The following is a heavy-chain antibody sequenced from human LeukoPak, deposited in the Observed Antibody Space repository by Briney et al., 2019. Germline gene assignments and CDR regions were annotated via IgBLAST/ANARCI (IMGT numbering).Heavy chain of an antibody. CDR1: GFTFSSFW. CDR3: ARGAVPRALDY. J-gene: IGHJ4*02. CDR2: IKSDGSET. V-gene: IGHV3-74*01. Sequence: PGGSLRLFCAASGFTFSSFWIYWVRHAPGKGLVWVSRIKSDGSETLYADSVKGRFTISRDNAKNTLYLQMNSLRAEDTAVYYCARGAVPRALDYWGQGTLVTVSS.